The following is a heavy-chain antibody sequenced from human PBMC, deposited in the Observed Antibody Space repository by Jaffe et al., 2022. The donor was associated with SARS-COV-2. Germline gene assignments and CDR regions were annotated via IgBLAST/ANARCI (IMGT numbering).Heavy chain of an antibody. CDR3: ARIRNIMVRGVTGRDFDY. Sequence: QVTLKESGPVLVKPTETLTLTCTVSGFSLSNARMGVSWIRQPPGKALEWLAHIFSNDEKSYSTSLKSRLTISKDTSKSQVVLTMTNMDPVDTATYYCARIRNIMVRGVTGRDFDYWGQGTLVTVSS. J-gene: IGHJ4*02. CDR2: IFSNDEK. CDR1: GFSLSNARMG. V-gene: IGHV2-26*01. D-gene: IGHD3-10*01.